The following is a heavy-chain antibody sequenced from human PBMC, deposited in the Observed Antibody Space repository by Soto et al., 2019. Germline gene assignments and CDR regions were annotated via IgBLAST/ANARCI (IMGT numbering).Heavy chain of an antibody. CDR3: ARDWSFGRTNWFDP. CDR1: GGSISSGGYY. J-gene: IGHJ5*02. V-gene: IGHV4-31*03. CDR2: IYYSGST. Sequence: SETLSLTCTVSGGSISSGGYYWSWIRQHPGKGLEWIGYIYYSGSTYYNPSLKSRVTISVDTSKNQFSLKLSSVTAADTAVYYCARDWSFGRTNWFDPWGQGTLVTVSS. D-gene: IGHD3-10*01.